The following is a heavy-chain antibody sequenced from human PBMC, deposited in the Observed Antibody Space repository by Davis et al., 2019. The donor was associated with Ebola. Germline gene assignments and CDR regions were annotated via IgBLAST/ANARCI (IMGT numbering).Heavy chain of an antibody. Sequence: SGPTLVKPTQTLTLTCTFSGFSLTTTGVGVGWIRQPPGKALEWLALLYWDDDKRYSPSLKPRITVTKDTSKNQVVLTMTNMDPVDTGTYYCARTRGPYSSSWTTDHFFEDWGQGTLVSVSS. V-gene: IGHV2-5*02. CDR2: LYWDDDK. CDR1: GFSLTTTGVG. J-gene: IGHJ4*02. D-gene: IGHD6-13*01. CDR3: ARTRGPYSSSWTTDHFFED.